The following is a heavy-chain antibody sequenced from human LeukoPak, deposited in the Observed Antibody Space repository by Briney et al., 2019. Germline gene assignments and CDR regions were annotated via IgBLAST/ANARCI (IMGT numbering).Heavy chain of an antibody. V-gene: IGHV1-2*02. J-gene: IGHJ4*02. CDR3: ARSLGLRYCSSTSCYYN. CDR2: INPNSGGT. CDR1: GYTFTGYY. D-gene: IGHD2-2*01. Sequence: GASVKVSCKASGYTFTGYYMHWVRQAPGQGLEWMGWINPNSGGTNYAQKFQGRVTMTRDTSISTAYMELSRLRSDDTAVYYCARSLGLRYCSSTSCYYNWGQGTLVTVSS.